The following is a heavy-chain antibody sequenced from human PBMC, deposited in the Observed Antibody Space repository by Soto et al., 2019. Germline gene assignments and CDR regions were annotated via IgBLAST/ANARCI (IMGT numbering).Heavy chain of an antibody. D-gene: IGHD3-22*01. V-gene: IGHV4-30-4*01. J-gene: IGHJ3*02. CDR2: IHYSETI. CDR1: GASVNSGDYY. CDR3: ARAHRYYDYPDI. Sequence: QVQLQESGPGLVKASQTLSLTCTVSGASVNSGDYYWSWVRQPPGRGLEWIVYIHYSETIYYNPSLKRRVQILVETFKNQFSLEVSSVTAADTAVYYCARAHRYYDYPDIWGQGTTVTVSS.